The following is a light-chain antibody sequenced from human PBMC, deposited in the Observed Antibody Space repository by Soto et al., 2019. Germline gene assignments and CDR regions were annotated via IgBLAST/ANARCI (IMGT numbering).Light chain of an antibody. Sequence: EIVMTQSPSTLSVSPVERSTLSCRASQSVSILLAWYQQKPGQAPRLLIYGASSRATGIPDRFSGSGSGTDFTLTISRLEPEDFAVYYCQQYGSSPWTFGQGTKVDI. CDR3: QQYGSSPWT. J-gene: IGKJ1*01. CDR1: QSVSIL. CDR2: GAS. V-gene: IGKV3-20*01.